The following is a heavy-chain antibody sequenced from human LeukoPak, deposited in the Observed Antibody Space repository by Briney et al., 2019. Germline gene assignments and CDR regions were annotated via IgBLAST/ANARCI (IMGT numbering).Heavy chain of an antibody. D-gene: IGHD3-10*01. V-gene: IGHV3-74*01. CDR3: AKPYDSGTFPPGY. Sequence: GGSLRLSCAASGLTFSIYYMHWVRQAPGKGPVWVSRISSDGSSTSYADSVKGRFTISRDNAKNTLYLQMNSLRAEDTAVYYCAKPYDSGTFPPGYWGQGTLVTVSS. CDR2: ISSDGSST. J-gene: IGHJ4*02. CDR1: GLTFSIYY.